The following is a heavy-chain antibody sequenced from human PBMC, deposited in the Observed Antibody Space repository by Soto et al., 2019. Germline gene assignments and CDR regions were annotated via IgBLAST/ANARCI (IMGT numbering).Heavy chain of an antibody. J-gene: IGHJ6*02. D-gene: IGHD3-10*01. CDR2: IGGSGGST. CDR3: AKDGGSGSYRSGYYYGMDV. V-gene: IGHV3-23*01. CDR1: GFIFSSYP. Sequence: PGGSLRLSCAASGFIFSSYPMSWVRQAPGKGLDWVSTIGGSGGSTYYADSVKGRFTISRDNSKNTLYLQMNSLRAEDTAVYYCAKDGGSGSYRSGYYYGMDVWGQGTTVTVSS.